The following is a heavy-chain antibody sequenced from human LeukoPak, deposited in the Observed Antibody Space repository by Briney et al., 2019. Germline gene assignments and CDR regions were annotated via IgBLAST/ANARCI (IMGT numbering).Heavy chain of an antibody. CDR2: VNPNSGGT. CDR3: ERVAPQISDAFDI. Sequence: GSSVTVSFKASGYTFTGYYMHWVRQPPSQGVEWVEWVNPNSGGTNNAQKSQSRVTMNSDTSINTAYMELRQLRSDNTAVYSCERVAPQISDAFDIWGQGTMVTVSS. J-gene: IGHJ3*02. CDR1: GYTFTGYY. V-gene: IGHV1-2*02.